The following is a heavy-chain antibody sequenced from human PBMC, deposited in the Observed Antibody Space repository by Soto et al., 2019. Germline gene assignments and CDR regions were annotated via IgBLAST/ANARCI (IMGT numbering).Heavy chain of an antibody. D-gene: IGHD5-12*01. CDR3: ARHLWYSGYDYGDYYYYMDV. J-gene: IGHJ6*03. CDR2: IYYSGST. V-gene: IGHV4-59*08. CDR1: GGSISSYY. Sequence: SETLSLTCTVSGGSISSYYWSWIRQPPGKGLEWIGYIYYSGSTNYNPSLKSRVTISVDTSKNQFSLKLSSVTAADTAVYYCARHLWYSGYDYGDYYYYMDVWGKGTTVTVSS.